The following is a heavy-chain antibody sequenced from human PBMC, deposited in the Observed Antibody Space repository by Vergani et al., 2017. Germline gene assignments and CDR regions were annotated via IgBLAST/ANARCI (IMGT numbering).Heavy chain of an antibody. CDR1: GFTFTSSA. D-gene: IGHD3-16*01. CDR3: ARVLLTEVGYYYMDV. CDR2: IVVGSGNT. V-gene: IGHV1-58*02. J-gene: IGHJ6*03. Sequence: QLVQSGPEVKKPGTSVKVSCKASGFTFTSSAMQWVRQARGQRLEWIGWIVVGSGNTNYAQKFQERVTITRDMSTSTAYMELSSLRSEDTAVYYCARVLLTEVGYYYMDVWGKGTTVTVSS.